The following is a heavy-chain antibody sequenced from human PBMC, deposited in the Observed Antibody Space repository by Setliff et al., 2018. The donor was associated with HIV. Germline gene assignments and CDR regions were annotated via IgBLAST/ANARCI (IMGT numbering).Heavy chain of an antibody. J-gene: IGHJ5*02. V-gene: IGHV3-7*03. CDR1: GFTFSSYW. CDR2: IKQDGSEK. CDR3: ARIPGSSSEGGWFDP. D-gene: IGHD6-6*01. Sequence: PGGSLRLSCVVSGFTFSSYWMSWVRQAPGKGLEWVANIKQDGSEKYYVDSVKGRFTISRDDAKNSLFLQMNSLRADDTAVYYCARIPGSSSEGGWFDPWGQGTLVTVS.